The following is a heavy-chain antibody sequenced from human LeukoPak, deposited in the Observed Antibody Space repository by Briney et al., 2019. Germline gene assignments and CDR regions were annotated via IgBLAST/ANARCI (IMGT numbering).Heavy chain of an antibody. V-gene: IGHV1-18*01. CDR1: GYTFTSYG. J-gene: IGHJ4*02. D-gene: IGHD3-22*01. Sequence: ASVKVSCKASGYTFTSYGISWVRQAPGQGLEWMEWISAYNGNTNYAQKLQGRVTMTTDTSTSTAYMELRSLRSDDTAVHYCARTRFWCYDSFVRPYYFDYWGQGTLVTVSS. CDR3: ARTRFWCYDSFVRPYYFDY. CDR2: ISAYNGNT.